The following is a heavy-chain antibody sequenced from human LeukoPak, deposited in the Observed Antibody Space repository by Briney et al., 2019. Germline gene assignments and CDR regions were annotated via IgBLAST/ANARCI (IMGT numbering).Heavy chain of an antibody. J-gene: IGHJ3*02. CDR1: GFTVSSNY. D-gene: IGHD1-26*01. Sequence: QSGGSLRLSCAASGFTVSSNYMSWVRQAPGKGLEWVSVIYSGGSTYYADSVKGRFTISRDNSKNTLYLQMNSLRAEDTAVYYCARDLRWELQEPVYAFDIWGQGTMVTVSS. CDR2: IYSGGST. V-gene: IGHV3-66*01. CDR3: ARDLRWELQEPVYAFDI.